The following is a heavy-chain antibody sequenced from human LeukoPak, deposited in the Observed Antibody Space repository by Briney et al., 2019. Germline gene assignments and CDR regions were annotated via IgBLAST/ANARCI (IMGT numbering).Heavy chain of an antibody. CDR3: AKADRDHDYVWGSYRPTTFDY. Sequence: TGGSLRLSCAASGFTFSSYSMNWVRQAPGKGLEWVSSISSSSSYIYYADSVKGRFTISRDNAKNSLYLQMNSLRAEDTAVYYCAKADRDHDYVWGSYRPTTFDYWGQGTLVTVSS. CDR1: GFTFSSYS. J-gene: IGHJ4*02. CDR2: ISSSSSYI. D-gene: IGHD3-16*02. V-gene: IGHV3-21*01.